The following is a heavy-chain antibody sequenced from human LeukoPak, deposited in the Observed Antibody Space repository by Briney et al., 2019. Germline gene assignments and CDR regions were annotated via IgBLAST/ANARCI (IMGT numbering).Heavy chain of an antibody. J-gene: IGHJ2*01. CDR1: GFTFSSYG. CDR2: IQYDGSQK. Sequence: GGSLRLSCGASGFTFSSYGMHWVRQAPGKGLEWVAFIQYDGSQKYYADSVEGRFTISRDNSKNTLYLQMNSLTAEDTAVYYCARGPPWYFDLWGRGTLVTVSS. CDR3: ARGPPWYFDL. D-gene: IGHD6-25*01. V-gene: IGHV3-30*02.